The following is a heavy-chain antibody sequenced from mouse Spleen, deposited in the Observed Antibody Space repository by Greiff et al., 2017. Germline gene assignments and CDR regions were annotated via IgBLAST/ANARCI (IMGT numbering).Heavy chain of an antibody. CDR3: ARGYYDGSYLYFDY. CDR1: GYTFTSYG. CDR2: IYPRSGNT. V-gene: IGHV1-81*01. J-gene: IGHJ2*01. D-gene: IGHD1-1*01. Sequence: QVQLQQSGAELARPGASVKLSCKASGYTFTSYGISWVKQRTGQGLEWIGEIYPRSGNTYYNEKFKGKATLTADKSSSTAYMELRSLTSEDSAVYFCARGYYDGSYLYFDYWGQGTTLTVSS.